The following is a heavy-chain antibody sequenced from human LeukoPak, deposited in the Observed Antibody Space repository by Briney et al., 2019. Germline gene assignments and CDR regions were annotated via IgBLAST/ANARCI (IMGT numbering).Heavy chain of an antibody. CDR3: ASMGIIRGGGDLDWFDP. D-gene: IGHD3-10*01. CDR2: INSDGSST. J-gene: IGHJ5*02. CDR1: GFTFSNYW. V-gene: IGHV3-74*01. Sequence: PGGSLILSCAASGFTFSNYWMHWVRQAPGKGLVWVSYINSDGSSTSYADSVKGRFTISRDNAKNTLYLQMNSLRAEDTAVYYCASMGIIRGGGDLDWFDPWGQGTLVTVSS.